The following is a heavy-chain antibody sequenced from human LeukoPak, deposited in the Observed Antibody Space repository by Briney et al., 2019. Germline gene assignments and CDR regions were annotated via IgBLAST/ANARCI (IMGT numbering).Heavy chain of an antibody. CDR3: ARELWFGELPDY. V-gene: IGHV3-53*05. D-gene: IGHD3-10*01. J-gene: IGHJ4*02. Sequence: QPGGSLRLSCAASGFTVSSNYMSWVRQAPGKGLEWVSVIYSGGSTNYADSVKGRFTISRDNSKNTLYLQMNSLRAEDTAVYYCARELWFGELPDYWGQGTLVTVSS. CDR1: GFTVSSNY. CDR2: IYSGGST.